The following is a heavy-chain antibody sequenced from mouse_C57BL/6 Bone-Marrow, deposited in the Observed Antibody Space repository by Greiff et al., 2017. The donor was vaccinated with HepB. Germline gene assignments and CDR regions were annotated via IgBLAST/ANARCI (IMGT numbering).Heavy chain of an antibody. CDR2: IDPSDSET. Sequence: QVQLKQPGAELVRPGSSVKLSCKASGYTFTSYWMHWVKQRPIQGLEWIGNIDPSDSETHYNQKFKDKATLTVDKSSSTAYMQLSSLTSEDSAVYYCARMATVVATVDYWGQGTTLTVSS. CDR1: GYTFTSYW. V-gene: IGHV1-52*01. CDR3: ARMATVVATVDY. J-gene: IGHJ2*01. D-gene: IGHD1-1*01.